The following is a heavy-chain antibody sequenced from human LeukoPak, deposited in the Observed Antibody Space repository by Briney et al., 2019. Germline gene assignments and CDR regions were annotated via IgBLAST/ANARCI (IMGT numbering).Heavy chain of an antibody. J-gene: IGHJ4*02. CDR3: AKGSHITMILVAEWGFDY. Sequence: ASVKVSCKASGYTFTSYDINWVRQATGQGLEWMGWMNPNSGNTGYAQKFQGRVTITRNTSISTAYMELSSLRAEDTAVYYCAKGSHITMILVAEWGFDYWGQGTLVTVSS. D-gene: IGHD3-22*01. CDR1: GYTFTSYD. CDR2: MNPNSGNT. V-gene: IGHV1-8*03.